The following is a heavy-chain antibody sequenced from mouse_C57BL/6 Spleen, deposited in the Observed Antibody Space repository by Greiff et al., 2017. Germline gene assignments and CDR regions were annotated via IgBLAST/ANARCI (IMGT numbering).Heavy chain of an antibody. J-gene: IGHJ2*01. V-gene: IGHV5-17*01. CDR3: ARTTTDPLDY. CDR1: GFTFSDYG. CDR2: ISSGSSTI. Sequence: EVKLMESGGGLVKPGGSLKLSCAASGFTFSDYGMHWVRQAPEKGLEWVAYISSGSSTIYYADTVKGRFTISRDNAKNTLFLQMTSLRSEDTAMYYCARTTTDPLDYWGQGTTLTVSS. D-gene: IGHD1-1*01.